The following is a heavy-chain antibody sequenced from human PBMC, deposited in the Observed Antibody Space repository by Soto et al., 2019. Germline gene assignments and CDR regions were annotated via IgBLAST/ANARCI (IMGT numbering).Heavy chain of an antibody. D-gene: IGHD5-12*01. CDR1: GFTFHEYA. CDR3: TKGGYDLIYYFGMDV. CDR2: ISSDGDTI. J-gene: IGHJ6*02. V-gene: IGHV3-9*01. Sequence: EVPLIESGGGWVQPGTSLRVSCAASGFTFHEYAMHWVRQAPGKGLEWVSGISSDGDTIAYADSVQGRFTVFRDNAKNSLYLQMNSLRAEDTALYYCTKGGYDLIYYFGMDVWGHGTTVTVSS.